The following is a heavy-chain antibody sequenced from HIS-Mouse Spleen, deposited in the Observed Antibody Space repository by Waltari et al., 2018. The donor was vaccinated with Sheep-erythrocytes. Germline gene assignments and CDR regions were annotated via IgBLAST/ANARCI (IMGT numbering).Heavy chain of an antibody. CDR2: ISYDGSNK. V-gene: IGHV3-30-3*01. CDR1: GFTFSSYA. J-gene: IGHJ3*02. Sequence: QVQLVESGGGVVQPGRSLRLSCAASGFTFSSYALHWVRQAPGKGGEWWAVISYDGSNKYYADSVKGRFTISRDNSKNTLYLQMNSLRAEDTAVYYCARGAFDIWGQGTMVTVSS. CDR3: ARGAFDI.